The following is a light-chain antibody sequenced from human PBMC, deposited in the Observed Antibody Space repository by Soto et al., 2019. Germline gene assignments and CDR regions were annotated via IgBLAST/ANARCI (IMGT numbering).Light chain of an antibody. J-gene: IGKJ1*01. Sequence: EIVLTQSPGTLSLSPGERATLSCRASQSVSSSYLAWYQQKPGQSPRLLIYGASSRATGIPARFSGSGSGTDFTLTIGRLEPEDFAVYYCQQYGSYPMTFGQGTKVEIK. V-gene: IGKV3-20*01. CDR3: QQYGSYPMT. CDR1: QSVSSSY. CDR2: GAS.